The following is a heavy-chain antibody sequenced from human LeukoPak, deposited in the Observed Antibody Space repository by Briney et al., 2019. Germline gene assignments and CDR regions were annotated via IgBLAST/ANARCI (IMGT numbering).Heavy chain of an antibody. V-gene: IGHV1-2*06. CDR3: AKVPPSITAAGNWLDP. CDR2: INPNTGGT. Sequence: ASVKVSCKASGYTFTVYYIHWVRQAPGQGLEWMGRINPNTGGTNYAQKFQGRVTMTRDTSITTAYMELSRLTSDDTAIYYCAKVPPSITAAGNWLDPWGQGALVTVSS. J-gene: IGHJ5*02. CDR1: GYTFTVYY. D-gene: IGHD6-13*01.